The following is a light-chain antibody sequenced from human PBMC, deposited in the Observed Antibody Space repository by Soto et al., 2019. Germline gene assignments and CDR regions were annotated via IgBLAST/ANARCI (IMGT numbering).Light chain of an antibody. V-gene: IGLV3-21*01. CDR1: NIGRKS. Sequence: SYELTQPPSVSVAPGETARITCGGNNIGRKSVHLYHQKPGQAPVLVIYYDSDRPSGIPERFSGSNSGNTATLTITRVEAGDEAYYYCQVWDSKSDHSVFVGGTKDTVL. CDR3: QVWDSKSDHSV. CDR2: YDS. J-gene: IGLJ2*01.